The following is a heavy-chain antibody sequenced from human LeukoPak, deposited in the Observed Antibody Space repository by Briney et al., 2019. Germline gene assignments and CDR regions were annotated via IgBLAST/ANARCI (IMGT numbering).Heavy chain of an antibody. CDR1: GGSISIYY. CDR3: ARGQYSGSCFDN. CDR2: IYYSGST. J-gene: IGHJ4*02. V-gene: IGHV4-59*08. D-gene: IGHD1-26*01. Sequence: SETLSLTCTVSGGSISIYYWSWIRQPPGKALEWIGYIYYSGSTNYNPSLKSRVTISVDTSKNQFSLKLSSVTAADTAVYYCARGQYSGSCFDNWGQGSLVTVSS.